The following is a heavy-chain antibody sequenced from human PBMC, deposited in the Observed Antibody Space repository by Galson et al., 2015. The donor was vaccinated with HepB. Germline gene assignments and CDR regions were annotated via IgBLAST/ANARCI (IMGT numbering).Heavy chain of an antibody. CDR3: ARDPRYDILTGYAYYFDY. V-gene: IGHV3-48*02. Sequence: SLRLSCAASGFTFSSYSMNWVRQAPGKGLEWVSYISSSSSTIYYADSVKGRFTISRDNAKNSLYLQMNSLRDEDTAVYYCARDPRYDILTGYAYYFDYWGQVTLVTVSS. CDR1: GFTFSSYS. J-gene: IGHJ4*02. D-gene: IGHD3-9*01. CDR2: ISSSSSTI.